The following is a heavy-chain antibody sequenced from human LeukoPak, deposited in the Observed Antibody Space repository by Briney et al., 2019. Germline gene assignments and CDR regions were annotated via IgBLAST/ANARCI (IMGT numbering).Heavy chain of an antibody. CDR1: GFTFSSYS. CDR3: ARERPGMDYMDV. Sequence: GGSLRLSCAASGFTFSSYSMNWVRQAPGKGLEWVSSISSSSSYIYYADSVKGRFTISRDNSKNTLYLQMSSLRAEDTAVYYCARERPGMDYMDVWGKGTTVTVSS. CDR2: ISSSSSYI. V-gene: IGHV3-21*04. J-gene: IGHJ6*03.